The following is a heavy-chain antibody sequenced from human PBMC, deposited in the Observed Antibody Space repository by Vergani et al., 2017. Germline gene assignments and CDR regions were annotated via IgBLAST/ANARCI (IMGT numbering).Heavy chain of an antibody. CDR2: IHYSENT. CDR3: ASDTHSGQRADR. V-gene: IGHV4-59*11. J-gene: IGHJ5*02. D-gene: IGHD6-19*01. Sequence: QVQLQESGPGLVKSSETLSLTCSVSFDSIWNLYCNWIRQPPGKGLELIGSIHYSENTNYNPSLKTRVTISVDTSKNQFSLTLTSVTAADTALYYCASDTHSGQRADRWGQGILVTVTS. CDR1: FDSIWNLY.